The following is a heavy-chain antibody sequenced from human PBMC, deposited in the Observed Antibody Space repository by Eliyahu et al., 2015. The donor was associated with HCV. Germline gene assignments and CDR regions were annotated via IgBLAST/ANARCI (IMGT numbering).Heavy chain of an antibody. V-gene: IGHV3-74*03. J-gene: IGHJ3*02. CDR1: GFPFSTYW. Sequence: EVQLVXSGGGLVQPGGSLRLSCAASGFPFSTYWMHXVRQAPGKGLVWVSRIXSDGSSSTYAXSVKGRFTISRDNAKNMLYLQMNSLRAEDTAVYYCARGIRGSRAFDIWGQGTVVTVSS. D-gene: IGHD1-26*01. CDR2: IXSDGSSS. CDR3: ARGIRGSRAFDI.